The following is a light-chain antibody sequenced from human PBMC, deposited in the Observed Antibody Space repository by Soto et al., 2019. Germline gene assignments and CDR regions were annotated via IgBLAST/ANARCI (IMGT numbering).Light chain of an antibody. V-gene: IGKV3-15*01. Sequence: EIVMTQSPATLSVTPGERVTLSCRASQGVSRKLAWYQHKSGQAPRLLIYGASTRATGIPARFSGSGSGTEFTLTISSLQSEDFAVYYCQQYNNWPWTFGQGTKVDI. CDR3: QQYNNWPWT. CDR1: QGVSRK. J-gene: IGKJ1*01. CDR2: GAS.